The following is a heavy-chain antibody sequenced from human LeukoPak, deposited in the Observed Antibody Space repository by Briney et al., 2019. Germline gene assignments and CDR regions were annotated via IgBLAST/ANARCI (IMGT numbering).Heavy chain of an antibody. CDR3: VARGAPSDYGDSHVSDGYYYYYMDV. J-gene: IGHJ6*03. Sequence: GASVKVSCKASGYTFTGYYMHWVRQAPGQGLEWMGWINPNSGGTNYAQKFQGRVTMTRDTSISTAYMELSRLRSDDTAVYYCVARGAPSDYGDSHVSDGYYYYYMDVWGKGTTVTVSS. CDR1: GYTFTGYY. CDR2: INPNSGGT. D-gene: IGHD4-17*01. V-gene: IGHV1-2*02.